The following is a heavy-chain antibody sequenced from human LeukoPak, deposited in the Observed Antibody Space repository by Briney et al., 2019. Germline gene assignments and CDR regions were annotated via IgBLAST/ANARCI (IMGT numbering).Heavy chain of an antibody. D-gene: IGHD3-9*01. Sequence: ASVKVSCKASGYTFTSYGISWVRQAPGQRLEWMGWISGYNGNTNYAQKVQGRVTMTTDTSTSTAYMELRSLRSDDTAIYYCARDLKFSPYYFDYWGQGTLVTVSS. J-gene: IGHJ4*02. CDR2: ISGYNGNT. CDR1: GYTFTSYG. CDR3: ARDLKFSPYYFDY. V-gene: IGHV1-18*01.